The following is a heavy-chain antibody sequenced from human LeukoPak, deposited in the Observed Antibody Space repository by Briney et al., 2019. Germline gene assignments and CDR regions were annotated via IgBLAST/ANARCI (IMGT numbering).Heavy chain of an antibody. CDR2: IKGDGHEK. D-gene: IGHD3-10*01. CDR1: GFSFSRYW. CDR3: AKEGAYPIITYDS. Sequence: GGSLRLSCAGSGFSFSRYWMTWVRQAPGKGLEWVANIKGDGHEKNYVDSVKGRFSISRDNARNSLYLQMDSLRAEDTAVYYCAKEGAYPIITYDSWGQGALVTVSS. J-gene: IGHJ5*01. V-gene: IGHV3-7*01.